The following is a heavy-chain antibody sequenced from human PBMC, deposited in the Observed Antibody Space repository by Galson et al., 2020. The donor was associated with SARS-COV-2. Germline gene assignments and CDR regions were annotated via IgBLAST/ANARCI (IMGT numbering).Heavy chain of an antibody. D-gene: IGHD1-1*01. CDR2: TYYRSKWNN. CDR3: ARDPSDWTFFDY. V-gene: IGHV6-1*01. J-gene: IGHJ4*02. CDR1: GDTVSSDRAA. Sequence: SQTLSLTRALSGDTVSSDRAAWNWIRQSPSRGLEWLGRTYYRSKWNNDSAVSMKSRIIINPDTSENQFSLQLNSVTPEDTAVYYCARDPSDWTFFDYWGQGTLVTVSS.